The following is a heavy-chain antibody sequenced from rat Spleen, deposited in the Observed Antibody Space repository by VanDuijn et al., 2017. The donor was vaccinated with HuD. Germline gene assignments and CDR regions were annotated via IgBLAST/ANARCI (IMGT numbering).Heavy chain of an antibody. CDR1: GFTFSDYA. CDR3: ARGETTGDY. CDR2: IIDTGGRT. V-gene: IGHV5-17*01. Sequence: EVQLVESGGGLVQPGRSLKLSCAASGFTFSDYAMAWVRQAPKKGLEWVATIIDTGGRTYYPDSVKGRFTISRDNAKSTLYLQMDSLRSEDTATYYCARGETTGDYWGQGVMVTVSS. D-gene: IGHD1-10*01. J-gene: IGHJ2*01.